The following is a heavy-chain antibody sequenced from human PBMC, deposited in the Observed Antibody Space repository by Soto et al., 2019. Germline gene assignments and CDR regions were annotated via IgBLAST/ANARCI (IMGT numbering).Heavy chain of an antibody. CDR3: ARGMSSSSYYFDY. Sequence: SQTLSLTCTVSGGSISSYYWSWIRQPPGKGLEWIGYIYYSGSTNYNPSLKSRVTISVDTSKNQFSLKLSSVTAADTAVYYCARGMSSSSYYFDYWGQGTLVTVSS. CDR1: GGSISSYY. J-gene: IGHJ4*02. CDR2: IYYSGST. D-gene: IGHD6-13*01. V-gene: IGHV4-59*01.